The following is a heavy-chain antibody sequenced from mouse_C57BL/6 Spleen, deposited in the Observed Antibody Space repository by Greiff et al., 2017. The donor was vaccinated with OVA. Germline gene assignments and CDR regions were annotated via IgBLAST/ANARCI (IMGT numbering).Heavy chain of an antibody. V-gene: IGHV1-7*01. D-gene: IGHD4-1*01. J-gene: IGHJ2*01. CDR3: ARWERGRTPGFDY. CDR1: GYTFTSYW. CDR2: INPSSGYT. Sequence: QVQLKQSGAELAKPGASVKLSCKASGYTFTSYWMHWVKQRPGQGLEWIGYINPSSGYTKYNQKFKDKATLTADKSSSTAYLQLSSLTYEDSAFYYCARWERGRTPGFDYWGQGTTLTVSS.